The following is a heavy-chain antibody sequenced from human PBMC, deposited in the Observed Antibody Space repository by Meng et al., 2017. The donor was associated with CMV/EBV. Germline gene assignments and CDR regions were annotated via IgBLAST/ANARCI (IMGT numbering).Heavy chain of an antibody. J-gene: IGHJ3*02. D-gene: IGHD3-22*01. Sequence: ASVKVSCKASGYTFTSYGISWVRQAPGQGLEWMGWISAYNGNTNYAQKLQGRVTMTTDTSTSTAYMELRSLRSDDTAVYYCARDSRSVVMTHFYDAFDIWGQRTMVTVSS. CDR1: GYTFTSYG. CDR2: ISAYNGNT. CDR3: ARDSRSVVMTHFYDAFDI. V-gene: IGHV1-18*01.